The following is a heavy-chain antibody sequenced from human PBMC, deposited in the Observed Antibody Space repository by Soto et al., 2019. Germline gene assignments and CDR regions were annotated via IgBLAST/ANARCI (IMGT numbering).Heavy chain of an antibody. CDR3: ARWSPPGSGYDAFDY. V-gene: IGHV1-69*13. CDR2: IIPIFGTA. Sequence: GASVKVSCKASESTFSSYAISWVRQAPGQGLEWMGGIIPIFGTANYAQKFQGRVTITADESTSTAYMELSSLRSEDTAVYYCARWSPPGSGYDAFDYWGQGTLVTVSS. CDR1: ESTFSSYA. J-gene: IGHJ4*02. D-gene: IGHD6-19*01.